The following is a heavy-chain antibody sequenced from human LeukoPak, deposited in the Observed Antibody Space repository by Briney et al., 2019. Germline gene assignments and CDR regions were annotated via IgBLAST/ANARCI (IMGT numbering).Heavy chain of an antibody. J-gene: IGHJ6*02. CDR1: GDSVSSNSAA. CDR3: ARYYLGELLPGSYYYYGMDV. V-gene: IGHV6-1*01. D-gene: IGHD2-15*01. CDR2: TYYRSKWYN. Sequence: SQTLSLTCAISGDSVSSNSAAWNWIRQSPSRGLEWLGRTYYRSKWYNDYAVSVKSRITINPDTSKNQFSLQLNSVTPEDTAVYYCARYYLGELLPGSYYYYGMDVWGQGTTVTVSS.